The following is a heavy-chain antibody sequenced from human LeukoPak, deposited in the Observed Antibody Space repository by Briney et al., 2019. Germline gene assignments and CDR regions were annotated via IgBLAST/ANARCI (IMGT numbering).Heavy chain of an antibody. Sequence: SETLSLTCTVSGYSISSGYYWGWIRQPPGKGLEWIGSIYHSGSTYYNPSLKSRVTISVDTSKNQFSLKLSSVTAADTAVYYCARRPIAAAGTPFPIVYGPWGQGTLVTVSS. V-gene: IGHV4-38-2*02. J-gene: IGHJ5*02. CDR2: IYHSGST. CDR1: GYSISSGYY. CDR3: ARRPIAAAGTPFPIVYGP. D-gene: IGHD6-13*01.